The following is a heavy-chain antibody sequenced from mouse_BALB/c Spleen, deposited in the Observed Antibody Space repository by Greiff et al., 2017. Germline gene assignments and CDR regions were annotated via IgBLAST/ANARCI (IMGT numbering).Heavy chain of an antibody. CDR3: ARYPTYYGNYPY. CDR2: ISYSGST. V-gene: IGHV3-2*02. J-gene: IGHJ4*01. D-gene: IGHD2-10*01. Sequence: EVKLQESGPGLVKPSQSLSLTCTVTGYSITSDYAWNWIRQFPGNKLEWMGYISYSGSTSYNPSLKSRISITRDTSKNQFFLQLNSVTTEDTATYYCARYPTYYGNYPYWGQGTSVTVSS. CDR1: GYSITSDYA.